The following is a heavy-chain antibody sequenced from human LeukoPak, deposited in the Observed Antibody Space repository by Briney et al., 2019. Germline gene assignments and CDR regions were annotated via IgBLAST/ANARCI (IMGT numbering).Heavy chain of an antibody. CDR2: MNPNSGNT. Sequence: GASVTVSCTASGYTFTSYDINWVRQATGQGLEWMGWMNPNSGNTGYAQKFQGRVTMTRNTSISTACMELSSLRSEDTAVYYCARGLHTIFGVVIWNYYYGMDVWGQGTTVTVSS. CDR1: GYTFTSYD. J-gene: IGHJ6*02. CDR3: ARGLHTIFGVVIWNYYYGMDV. D-gene: IGHD3-3*01. V-gene: IGHV1-8*01.